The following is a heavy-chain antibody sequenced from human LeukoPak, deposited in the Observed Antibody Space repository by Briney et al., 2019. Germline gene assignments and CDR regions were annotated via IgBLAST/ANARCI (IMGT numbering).Heavy chain of an antibody. J-gene: IGHJ3*02. V-gene: IGHV4-59*08. CDR3: ARQRKLLWFGDGHAFDI. D-gene: IGHD3-10*01. Sequence: SSETLSLTCTVSGGSISSYYWSWIRQPPGKGLEWIGYIYYSGSTNYNASLKSRVTISVDTSKNQFSLRLSSVTAADTAVYYCARQRKLLWFGDGHAFDIWGQGTMVTVSS. CDR1: GGSISSYY. CDR2: IYYSGST.